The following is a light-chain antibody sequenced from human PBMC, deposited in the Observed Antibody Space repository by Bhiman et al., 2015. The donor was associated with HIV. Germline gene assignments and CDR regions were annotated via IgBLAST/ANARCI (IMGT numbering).Light chain of an antibody. CDR3: CSYAGSNAVI. CDR1: SSDVGTYNL. Sequence: QSALTQPRSVSGSPGQSVTISCTGTSSDVGTYNLVSWYQHRPGKAPKLIIHEVNRRPSGVSNRFSGSKSDNTAYLTMSGLQAEDEADYYCCSYAGSNAVIFGGGTKLTVL. CDR2: EVN. V-gene: IGLV2-23*02. J-gene: IGLJ2*01.